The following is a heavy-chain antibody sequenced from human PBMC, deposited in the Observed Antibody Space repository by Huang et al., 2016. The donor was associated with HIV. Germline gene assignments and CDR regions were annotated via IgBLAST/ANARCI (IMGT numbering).Heavy chain of an antibody. V-gene: IGHV3-23*01. J-gene: IGHJ4*02. CDR3: AEEVSGYSYGIDY. CDR2: IRGRGGRT. CDR1: GFTFSNDA. Sequence: EVQLLESGGGLVQPGGSLRRSCIASGFTFSNDAMSWVRRAPGKGLEWVSVIRGRGGRTYYADSVKGRFTISRDNFKNTLYLQMNSLRAEDTAVYYCAEEVSGYSYGIDYWGQGTLVTVSS. D-gene: IGHD5-18*01.